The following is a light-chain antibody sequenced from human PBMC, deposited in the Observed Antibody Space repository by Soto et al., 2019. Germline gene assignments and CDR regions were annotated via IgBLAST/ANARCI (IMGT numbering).Light chain of an antibody. V-gene: IGKV3-20*01. CDR3: QQYGNPLT. Sequence: EIVMTQSPATLSVSPGERATLSCRASQSVSSTYLAWYQQKPGQAPRLLIYGASSRATGIPDRFSGSGSGTDFTLTISRLEPEDFAVYYCQQYGNPLTFGQGTKVDI. CDR2: GAS. J-gene: IGKJ1*01. CDR1: QSVSSTY.